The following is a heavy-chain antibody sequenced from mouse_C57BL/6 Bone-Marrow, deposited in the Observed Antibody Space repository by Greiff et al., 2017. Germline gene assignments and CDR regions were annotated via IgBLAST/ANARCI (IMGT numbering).Heavy chain of an antibody. CDR2: IYWDDDK. CDR1: GFSLSTSGMG. D-gene: IGHD1-1*01. J-gene: IGHJ1*03. Sequence: LQQSGPGILQSSQTLSLTCSFSGFSLSTSGMGVSWIRQPSGKGLEWLAHIYWDDDKRYNPSLKSRLTISKDTSRNQVFLKITSVDTADTATYYCARGLLRYWYFDVWGTGTTVTVSS. CDR3: ARGLLRYWYFDV. V-gene: IGHV8-12*01.